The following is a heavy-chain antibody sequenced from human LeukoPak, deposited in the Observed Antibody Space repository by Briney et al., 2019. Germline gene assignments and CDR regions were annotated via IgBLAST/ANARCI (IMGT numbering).Heavy chain of an antibody. V-gene: IGHV1-2*06. CDR2: INPNSGGT. D-gene: IGHD5-12*01. CDR3: ARRVGSSSGYSFDY. J-gene: IGHJ4*02. CDR1: GYTFTDYY. Sequence: ASVKVSCKASGYTFTDYYIHWVRQRQAPGQGLEWMGRINPNSGGTNYAQKFQGRVTMTRDTSISTAYMELSSLSSDGTAVYFCARRVGSSSGYSFDYWGQGTLVTVSS.